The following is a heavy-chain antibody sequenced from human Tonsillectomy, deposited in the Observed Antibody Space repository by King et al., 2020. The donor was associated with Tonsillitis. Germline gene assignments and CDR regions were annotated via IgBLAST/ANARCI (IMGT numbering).Heavy chain of an antibody. CDR1: CGSITSYY. Sequence: QLQESGPGLVKPSETLSLTRTLSCGSITSYYWSLIRQPAGKGLEWIGRIYSSGSTNYNPPLKSLVTHSVDTAKNQFSLKLSSVTAADTAVYYCARGDYFDTSGYYPPFDYWGQGTLVTVSS. CDR3: ARGDYFDTSGYYPPFDY. CDR2: IYSSGST. J-gene: IGHJ4*02. D-gene: IGHD3-22*01. V-gene: IGHV4-4*07.